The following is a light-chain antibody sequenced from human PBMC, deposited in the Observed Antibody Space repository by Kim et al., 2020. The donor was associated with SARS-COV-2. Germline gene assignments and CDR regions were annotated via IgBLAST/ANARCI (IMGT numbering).Light chain of an antibody. J-gene: IGLJ3*02. CDR1: SGHSSYA. CDR3: QTWGTGTLWV. CDR2: LNSDGSH. V-gene: IGLV4-69*01. Sequence: VKLTCTLSSGHSSYAIAWHQQQPEKGPRYLMKLNSDGSHSKGDGIPDRFSGSSSGAERYLTISSLQSEDEADYYCQTWGTGTLWVFGGGTKLTVL.